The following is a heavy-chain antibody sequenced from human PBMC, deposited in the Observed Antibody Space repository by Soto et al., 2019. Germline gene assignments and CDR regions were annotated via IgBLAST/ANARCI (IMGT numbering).Heavy chain of an antibody. J-gene: IGHJ6*02. V-gene: IGHV3-23*01. Sequence: QPGGSLRLSCAASGFTFSSYAMSWVRQAPGKGLEWVSAISGSGGSTYYADSVKGRFTISRDNSKNTLYLQMNSLRAEDTAVYYCAKGLRIQLWSLKKTDRSYYYGMDVWGQGTTVTVSS. CDR1: GFTFSSYA. CDR3: AKGLRIQLWSLKKTDRSYYYGMDV. D-gene: IGHD5-18*01. CDR2: ISGSGGST.